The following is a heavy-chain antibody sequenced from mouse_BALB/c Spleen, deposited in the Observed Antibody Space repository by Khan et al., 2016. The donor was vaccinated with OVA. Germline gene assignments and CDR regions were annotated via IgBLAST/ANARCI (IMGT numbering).Heavy chain of an antibody. Sequence: QLVQSGGGLVQPGGSRKLSCVASGFTFSSFGMHWVRQAPEKGLEWVAYISGDSTTIYYTDTVKGRFTISRDNPRNTLFLQITSLRSEAMAMYYCTRSYFFGYYLDHWGQGTTLTVSS. CDR2: ISGDSTTI. J-gene: IGHJ2*01. V-gene: IGHV5-17*02. CDR1: GFTFSSFG. CDR3: TRSYFFGYYLDH. D-gene: IGHD1-1*01.